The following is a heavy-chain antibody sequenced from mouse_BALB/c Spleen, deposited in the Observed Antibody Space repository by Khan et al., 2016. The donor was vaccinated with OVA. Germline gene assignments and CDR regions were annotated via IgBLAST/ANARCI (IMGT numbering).Heavy chain of an antibody. D-gene: IGHD2-3*01. CDR3: ARFYDPYYAMDY. J-gene: IGHJ4*01. CDR1: GFSLTSYG. CDR2: IWAGGSI. V-gene: IGHV2-9*02. Sequence: VQLKQSGPGLVAPSQSLSITCTVSGFSLTSYGVNWVRQPPGKGLEWLGVIWAGGSINYNSALMSRLSIRKDNSKSQVILKMNSLQTDDTSMYYCARFYDPYYAMDYWGQGTSVTVSS.